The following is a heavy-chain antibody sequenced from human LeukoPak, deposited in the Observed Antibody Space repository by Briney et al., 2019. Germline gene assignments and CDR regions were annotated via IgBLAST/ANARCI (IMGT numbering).Heavy chain of an antibody. V-gene: IGHV1-3*01. CDR1: GYTFTSYA. Sequence: EASVKVSCKASGYTFTSYAMHWVRQAPGQRLEWMGWINAGNGNTKYSQEFQGRVTITRDTSASTAYMELRSLRSDDTAVYYCARDPSVYYYDSSGYWNAFDIWGQGTMVTVSS. J-gene: IGHJ3*02. CDR3: ARDPSVYYYDSSGYWNAFDI. D-gene: IGHD3-22*01. CDR2: INAGNGNT.